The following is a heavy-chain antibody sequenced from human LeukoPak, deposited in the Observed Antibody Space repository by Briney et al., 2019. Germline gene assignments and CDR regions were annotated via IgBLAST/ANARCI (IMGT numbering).Heavy chain of an antibody. Sequence: GGSLRLSCAASGFTFSSYSMNSVRQAPGKGLELVSSISSSSSYIYYADSVKGRFTISRDNAKNSLYLQMNSLRAEDTAVYYCARVPNIVGGSGMDVWGKGTTVTVSS. CDR3: ARVPNIVGGSGMDV. V-gene: IGHV3-21*01. D-gene: IGHD2-15*01. CDR2: ISSSSSYI. J-gene: IGHJ6*04. CDR1: GFTFSSYS.